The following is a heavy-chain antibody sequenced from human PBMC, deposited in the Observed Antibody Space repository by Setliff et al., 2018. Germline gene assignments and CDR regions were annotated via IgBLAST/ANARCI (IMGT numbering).Heavy chain of an antibody. CDR1: GFTFSSHW. V-gene: IGHV3-74*01. CDR3: TRARDIAPTYYYMDV. J-gene: IGHJ6*03. CDR2: INPDATTT. Sequence: PGGSLRLSCAASGFTFSSHWMHWVRQVPGKGLAWVSQINPDATTTYYADSVKGRFTISRDNSKNSLYLHMNSLRAEDTAVYYCTRARDIAPTYYYMDVWGKGTTVTVSS. D-gene: IGHD5-12*01.